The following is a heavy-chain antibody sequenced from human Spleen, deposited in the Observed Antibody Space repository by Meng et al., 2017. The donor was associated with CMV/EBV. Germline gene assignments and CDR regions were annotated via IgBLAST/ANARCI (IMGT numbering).Heavy chain of an antibody. Sequence: GESLKISCAASGFTFSSYGMHWVRQAPGKGLEWVAIIWYDGSNKYYADSVKGRFTISRDNSKNTLYLQMNSLRAEDTAVYYCAKDTLLQPSGSRGDGWFDPWGQGTLVTVSS. D-gene: IGHD1-26*01. CDR1: GFTFSSYG. CDR2: IWYDGSNK. V-gene: IGHV3-33*06. CDR3: AKDTLLQPSGSRGDGWFDP. J-gene: IGHJ5*02.